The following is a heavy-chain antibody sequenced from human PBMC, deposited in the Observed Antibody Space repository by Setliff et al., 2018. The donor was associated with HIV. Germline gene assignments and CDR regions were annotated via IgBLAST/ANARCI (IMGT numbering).Heavy chain of an antibody. CDR2: IIPIFKSA. J-gene: IGHJ3*01. D-gene: IGHD5-12*01. V-gene: IGHV1-69*05. CDR3: ARTSGDAYNYEGAFDV. CDR1: GYTFTSYA. Sequence: SVKVSCKASGYTFTSYAIHWVRQAPGQRLEWMGGIIPIFKSADYAQKFQGRVTITTDESTSTAYMDLSSLKSEDTAIYYCARTSGDAYNYEGAFDVWGQGTLVTVSS.